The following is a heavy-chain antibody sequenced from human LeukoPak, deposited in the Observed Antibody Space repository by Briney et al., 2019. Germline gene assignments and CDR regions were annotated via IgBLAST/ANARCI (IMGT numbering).Heavy chain of an antibody. CDR2: ISASGGST. Sequence: GGSLRLSCAASGFSFSSFATSWVRQAPGKGLEWVSGISASGGSTYYADSVKGRFTISRDNSKNTLYLQMNSLRAEDTAVYYCAKGFYDNSASGVFDIWGQGTMVTVSS. D-gene: IGHD3-22*01. CDR1: GFSFSSFA. J-gene: IGHJ3*02. V-gene: IGHV3-23*01. CDR3: AKGFYDNSASGVFDI.